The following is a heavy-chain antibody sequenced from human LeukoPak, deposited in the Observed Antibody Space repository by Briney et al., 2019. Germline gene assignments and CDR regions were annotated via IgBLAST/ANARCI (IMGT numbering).Heavy chain of an antibody. D-gene: IGHD6-13*01. CDR3: ARHEHIVAEAGTHEYFQH. CDR1: GGSINSGSYY. V-gene: IGHV4-39*01. Sequence: SYTLSLTCTVSGGSINSGSYYWDWIRQPPGKGLEGIGSINYSGSTYYNPSLKSRVTISIDTSKNRFTLNLSSVTAADTAVYYCARHEHIVAEAGTHEYFQHWGQGTLVTVSS. CDR2: INYSGST. J-gene: IGHJ1*01.